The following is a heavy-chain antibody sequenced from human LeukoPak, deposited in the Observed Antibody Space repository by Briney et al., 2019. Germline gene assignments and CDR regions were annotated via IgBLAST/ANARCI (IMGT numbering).Heavy chain of an antibody. Sequence: ASAKVSCKASGYTFTGYYMHWVRQAPGQGLEWMGWINPNSGGTNSAQRFQGRVTMTRDTSISTAYMELSRLRSDDTAVYYCARGRYSGSYYVDYWGQGTLVTVSS. CDR3: ARGRYSGSYYVDY. CDR1: GYTFTGYY. V-gene: IGHV1-2*02. J-gene: IGHJ4*02. CDR2: INPNSGGT. D-gene: IGHD1-26*01.